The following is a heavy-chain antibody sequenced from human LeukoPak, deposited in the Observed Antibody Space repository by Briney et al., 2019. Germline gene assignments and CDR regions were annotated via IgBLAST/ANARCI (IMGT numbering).Heavy chain of an antibody. Sequence: GGSLRLSCAASGFTFSSYWMTWVRQAPGKGLQWVANINQDGSEKYYVDSVKGRFTISRDNAKNSLYLQMNSLRVDDTAVYYCARAGYNWFDPWGQGTLVTVSS. J-gene: IGHJ5*02. CDR2: INQDGSEK. V-gene: IGHV3-7*01. CDR1: GFTFSSYW. CDR3: ARAGYNWFDP.